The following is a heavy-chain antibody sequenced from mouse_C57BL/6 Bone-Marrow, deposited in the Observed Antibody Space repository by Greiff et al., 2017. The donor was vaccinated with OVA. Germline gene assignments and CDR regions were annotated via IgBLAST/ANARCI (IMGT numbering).Heavy chain of an antibody. Sequence: QVQLKQSGAELLRPGTSVKVSCKASGYAFTNYLIEWVKQRPGQGLEWIGVINPGSGGTNYNEKFKGKATLTADKSSSTAYMQLSSLTSEDSAVYFCLTGTLAYWGQGTLVTVSA. CDR3: LTGTLAY. V-gene: IGHV1-54*01. J-gene: IGHJ3*01. CDR1: GYAFTNYL. D-gene: IGHD4-1*01. CDR2: INPGSGGT.